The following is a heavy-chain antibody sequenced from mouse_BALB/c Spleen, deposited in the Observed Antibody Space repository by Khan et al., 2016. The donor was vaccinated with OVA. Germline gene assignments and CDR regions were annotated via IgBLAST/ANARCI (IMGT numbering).Heavy chain of an antibody. CDR1: GYSFTGYF. V-gene: IGHV1-20*02. J-gene: IGHJ2*01. D-gene: IGHD1-1*01. CDR3: TRIYRSDFDY. Sequence: VQLKQSGPELVRPGASVKISCKASGYSFTGYFMNWVMPSHGKSLEWIGRINPHIGETFYNQRFKDKATLTVDESSNTAHMELRSLASEDSAVYYCTRIYRSDFDYWGQGTTRTVSS. CDR2: INPHIGET.